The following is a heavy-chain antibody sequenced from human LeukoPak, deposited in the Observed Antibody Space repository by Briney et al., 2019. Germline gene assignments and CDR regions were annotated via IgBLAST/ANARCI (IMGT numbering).Heavy chain of an antibody. CDR3: ARGRIGSGSLNWFDP. D-gene: IGHD3-10*01. V-gene: IGHV1-2*02. CDR2: INPNNGGT. J-gene: IGHJ5*02. Sequence: ASVKVSFKASGYTFIAYYLHWVRQAPGQGLEWVGWINPNNGGTNYAQKFQGRVTMTRDTSISTAYMELSRLKSDDTAVYYCARGRIGSGSLNWFDPWGQGTLVTVSS. CDR1: GYTFIAYY.